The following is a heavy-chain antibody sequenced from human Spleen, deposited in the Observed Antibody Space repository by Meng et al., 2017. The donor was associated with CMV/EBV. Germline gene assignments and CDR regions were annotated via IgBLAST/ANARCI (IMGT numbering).Heavy chain of an antibody. Sequence: ASVKVSCKASGYTFTSYGISWVRQAPGQGLEWMGWISVYNGNRKLAQRVHGRVTMTRDTSTSTVYMELSSLRSEDTAVYYCARSTAPYCSSTSCYNDEAVYWGQGTLVTVSS. V-gene: IGHV1-18*01. D-gene: IGHD2-2*02. J-gene: IGHJ4*02. CDR1: GYTFTSYG. CDR3: ARSTAPYCSSTSCYNDEAVY. CDR2: ISVYNGNR.